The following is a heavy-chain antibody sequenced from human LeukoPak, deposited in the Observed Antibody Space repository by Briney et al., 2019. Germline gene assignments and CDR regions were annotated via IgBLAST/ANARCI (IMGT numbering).Heavy chain of an antibody. Sequence: GGSLRLSCAASGFPFSSYGMYWVRQTPDKRLQWVADLRKDATYSDYADSVRGRVTISRDNAKNTLDLQMSSLRVKDTAVYYCASGRPTRGTLDYWGQGTLVTVSS. CDR3: ASGRPTRGTLDY. CDR1: GFPFSSYG. D-gene: IGHD1-26*01. CDR2: LRKDATYS. V-gene: IGHV3-30*02. J-gene: IGHJ4*02.